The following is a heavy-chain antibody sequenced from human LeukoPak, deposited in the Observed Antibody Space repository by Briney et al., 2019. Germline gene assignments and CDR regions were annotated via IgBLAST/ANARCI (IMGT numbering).Heavy chain of an antibody. V-gene: IGHV3-21*01. J-gene: IGHJ4*02. D-gene: IGHD3-22*01. Sequence: PGGSLRLSCAASGFTFSSHNMNWVRQAPGKGLEWVSSISSRGNYIFYADSVKGRFTISRDSAKNSLSLQMNSLRAEDTAVYYCAKDQGFDYYDSSGYYLDYWGQGTLV. CDR3: AKDQGFDYYDSSGYYLDY. CDR1: GFTFSSHN. CDR2: ISSRGNYI.